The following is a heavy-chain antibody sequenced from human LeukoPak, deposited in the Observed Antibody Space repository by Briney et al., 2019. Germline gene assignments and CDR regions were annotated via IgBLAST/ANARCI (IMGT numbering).Heavy chain of an antibody. CDR3: ARLRAARHNYYYGMDV. J-gene: IGHJ6*02. CDR2: IYYSGST. CDR1: GGSISSSSYY. V-gene: IGHV4-39*01. Sequence: SETLSLTCTVSGGSISSSSYYWGWIRQPPGKGLEWIGSIYYSGSTYYNPSLKSRVTISVDTSKNQFSLKLSSVTAADTAVYYCARLRAARHNYYYGMDVWGQGTTVTVSS. D-gene: IGHD6-6*01.